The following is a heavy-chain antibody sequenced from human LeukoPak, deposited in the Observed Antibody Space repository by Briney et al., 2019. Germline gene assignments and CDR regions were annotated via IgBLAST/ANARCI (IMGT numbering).Heavy chain of an antibody. V-gene: IGHV1-69*04. CDR2: IIPILGIA. CDR1: GGTFSSYA. Sequence: VASVKVSCKASGGTFSSYAISWVRQAPGQGLEWMGRIIPILGIANYTQKFQGRVTITADKSTSTAYMELSSLRSEDTAVYYCARDGNGSYGDYYLDYWGQGTLVTVSS. CDR3: ARDGNGSYGDYYLDY. J-gene: IGHJ4*02. D-gene: IGHD4-17*01.